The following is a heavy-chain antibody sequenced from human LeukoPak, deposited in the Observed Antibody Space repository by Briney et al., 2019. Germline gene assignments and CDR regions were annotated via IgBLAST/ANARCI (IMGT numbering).Heavy chain of an antibody. CDR1: GGSISSGDYY. CDR3: ASQTTVVDGFDY. D-gene: IGHD4-17*01. J-gene: IGHJ4*02. V-gene: IGHV4-30-4*01. CDR2: IYYSGST. Sequence: PSETLSLTCTVSGGSISSGDYYWSWIRQPPGKGLEWIGYIYYSGSTYYNPSLKSRVTISVDTSKNQFSLKLSSVTAADTAVYYCASQTTVVDGFDYWGQGTLVTVSS.